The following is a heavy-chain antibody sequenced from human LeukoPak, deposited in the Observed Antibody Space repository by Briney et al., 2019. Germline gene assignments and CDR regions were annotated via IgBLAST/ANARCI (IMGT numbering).Heavy chain of an antibody. V-gene: IGHV3-23*01. CDR3: AKGHYYGSGSLDY. CDR1: GFTFSSYG. Sequence: GGSLRLSCAASGFTFSSYGMSWVRQAPGKGLEWVSAIGGRDGSTYYADSVKGRFTISRDNSENTLYVQMNSLRAEDTAVYYCAKGHYYGSGSLDYWGQGTLVTVSS. J-gene: IGHJ4*02. D-gene: IGHD3-10*01. CDR2: IGGRDGST.